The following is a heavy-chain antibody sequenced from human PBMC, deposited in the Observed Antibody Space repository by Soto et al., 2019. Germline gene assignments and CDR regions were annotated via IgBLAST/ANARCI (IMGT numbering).Heavy chain of an antibody. CDR1: GGSISSGGYY. Sequence: PSETLSLTCSVSGGSISSGGYYWSWIRQHPGKRLEWIGYIYYSGSTYYNPSLKSRVSISVDTSKNHFSLRLTSVTAADTAVYYCARDLWVEPELYYYGMDVWGQGTTVTAP. J-gene: IGHJ6*02. CDR3: ARDLWVEPELYYYGMDV. V-gene: IGHV4-30-4*08. D-gene: IGHD1-1*01. CDR2: IYYSGST.